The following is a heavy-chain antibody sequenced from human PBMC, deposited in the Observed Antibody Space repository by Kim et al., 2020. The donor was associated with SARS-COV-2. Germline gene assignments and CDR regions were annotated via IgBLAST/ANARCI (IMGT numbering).Heavy chain of an antibody. Sequence: GGSLRLSCAASGFTFSSYAMSWVRQAPGKGLEWVSAISGSGGSTYYADSVKGRFTISRDNSKNTLYLQMNSLRAEDTAVYYCAKVSYSSGSYWYFDLWGRGTLVTVSS. CDR1: GFTFSSYA. J-gene: IGHJ2*01. CDR2: ISGSGGST. CDR3: AKVSYSSGSYWYFDL. V-gene: IGHV3-23*01. D-gene: IGHD6-19*01.